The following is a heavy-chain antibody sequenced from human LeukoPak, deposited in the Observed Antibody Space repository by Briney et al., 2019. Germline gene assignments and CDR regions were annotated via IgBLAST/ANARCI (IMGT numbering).Heavy chain of an antibody. Sequence: PSETLSLTCTVSGGSISSYYWSWIRQPPGKGLEWIGYIYYSGSTNYNPSLKSRVTISVDTSKNQFSLKLSSVTAADTAVYYCARDLWVGLYSRGLVYWGQGTLVTVSS. CDR2: IYYSGST. J-gene: IGHJ4*02. CDR3: ARDLWVGLYSRGLVY. CDR1: GGSISSYY. D-gene: IGHD6-13*01. V-gene: IGHV4-59*01.